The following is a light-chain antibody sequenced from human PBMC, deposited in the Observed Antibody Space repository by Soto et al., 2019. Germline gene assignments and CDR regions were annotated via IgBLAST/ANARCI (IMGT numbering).Light chain of an antibody. CDR1: SSDVGGYNY. CDR3: GSYAGGTTFV. Sequence: QSALTQSPSASGSPGQSVTISCIGTSSDVGGYNYVSWYQHHPGKAPKLIIYEVTKRPSGVPDRFSGSRSGTTASLTVSGLQAEDEADYYCGSYAGGTTFVFGTGIEVTVL. V-gene: IGLV2-8*01. CDR2: EVT. J-gene: IGLJ1*01.